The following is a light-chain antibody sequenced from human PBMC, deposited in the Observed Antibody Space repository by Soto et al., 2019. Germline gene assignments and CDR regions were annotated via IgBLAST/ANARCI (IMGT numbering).Light chain of an antibody. CDR2: EVS. CDR1: SRDVGGYNL. CDR3: CSYAGSSTVV. V-gene: IGLV2-23*02. J-gene: IGLJ3*02. Sequence: QSAPNPPSPVSGSPGPSITLSCTGTSRDVGGYNLVSWYQQHPGKAPKLMIYEVSKRPSGVSNRFSGSKSGNTASLTISGLQAEDEADYYCCSYAGSSTVVFGGGTKVTVL.